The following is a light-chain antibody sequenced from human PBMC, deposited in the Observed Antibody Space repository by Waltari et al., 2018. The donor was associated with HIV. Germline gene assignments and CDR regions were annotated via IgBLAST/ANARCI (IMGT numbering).Light chain of an antibody. V-gene: IGLV2-18*02. Sequence: QSALTQPPSVSGSPGQSVTISCAGTNSDSGVYDRVSWYQQPPGTAPKLLIYEVTNRPSGVPGRFSASKSGTTASLTISGLQAGDEGDYYCSSYSATNTVVFGGGTKLTVL. CDR3: SSYSATNTVV. CDR1: NSDSGVYDR. J-gene: IGLJ2*01. CDR2: EVT.